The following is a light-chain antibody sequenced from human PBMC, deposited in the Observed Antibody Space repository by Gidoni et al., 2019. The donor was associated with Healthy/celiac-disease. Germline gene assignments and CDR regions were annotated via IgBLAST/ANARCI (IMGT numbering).Light chain of an antibody. J-gene: IGKJ1*01. CDR3: QQDDSSLWT. V-gene: IGKV3-20*01. CDR1: QSVSSSY. Sequence: ETVLTQSPGTLSLSPGGRATTSCRASQSVSSSYLAWYQQKPGQAPRRLIYGASSRATGIPDRFSGSGSGTDFTLTISRLEPEDFAVYYCQQDDSSLWTFGQGTKVEIK. CDR2: GAS.